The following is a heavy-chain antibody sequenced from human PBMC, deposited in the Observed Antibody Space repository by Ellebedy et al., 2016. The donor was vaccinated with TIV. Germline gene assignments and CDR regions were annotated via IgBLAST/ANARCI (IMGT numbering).Heavy chain of an antibody. Sequence: GGSLRLSCAASGFTFSNAWMNWVRQAPGKGLEWVAVIWYDGSNKYYADSVKGRFTISRDNSKNTLYLQMNSLRAEDTAVYYCAQFPYGGNSEYFQHWGQGTLVTVSS. CDR1: GFTFSNAW. CDR3: AQFPYGGNSEYFQH. CDR2: IWYDGSNK. J-gene: IGHJ1*01. D-gene: IGHD4-23*01. V-gene: IGHV3-33*08.